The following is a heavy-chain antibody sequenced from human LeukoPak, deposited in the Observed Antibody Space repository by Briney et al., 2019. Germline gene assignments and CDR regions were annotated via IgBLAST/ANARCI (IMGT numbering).Heavy chain of an antibody. CDR3: ARGSYYDFWSGYRDYYMDV. CDR1: RYTYTSYD. CDR2: MNPNSGNT. V-gene: IGHV1-8*01. Sequence: GSSVKVSFKPSRYTYTSYDINWVRQATGQALEWMEWMNPNSGNTGYAQKFQGRVTMTRNTSITTAYMELSSLRSEDTAVYYCARGSYYDFWSGYRDYYMDVWGKGTTVTVSS. D-gene: IGHD3-3*01. J-gene: IGHJ6*03.